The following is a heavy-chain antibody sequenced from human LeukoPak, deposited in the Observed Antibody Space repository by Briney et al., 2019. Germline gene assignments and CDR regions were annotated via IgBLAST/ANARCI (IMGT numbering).Heavy chain of an antibody. V-gene: IGHV3-23*01. CDR2: ISGSGGST. CDR3: ARLGGGHSSSWYDAFDI. J-gene: IGHJ3*02. Sequence: GGSLRLSCAASGFTFSSYAMSWVRQAPGKGLEWVSAISGSGGSTYYADSVKGRFTISRDNSKNTLYLQMNSLRAEDTAVYYCARLGGGHSSSWYDAFDIWGQGTMVTVSS. CDR1: GFTFSSYA. D-gene: IGHD6-13*01.